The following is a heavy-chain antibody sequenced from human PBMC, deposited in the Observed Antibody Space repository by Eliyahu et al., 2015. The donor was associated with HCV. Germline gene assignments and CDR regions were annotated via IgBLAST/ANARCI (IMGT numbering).Heavy chain of an antibody. V-gene: IGHV4-59*01. CDR3: ASGGGGIAVAGTGGWFDP. CDR1: GXSXSSYY. D-gene: IGHD6-19*01. J-gene: IGHJ5*02. Sequence: QVQLQESGPGLVKPSETLSLTXAVSGXSXSSYYWSWLRQPPGKGLEWIGYIHYSGSTNXNPXLKSRVTMXVDTSKNQFSLNLTSVTAADTAVYYCASGGGGIAVAGTGGWFDPWGQGTLVTVSS. CDR2: IHYSGST.